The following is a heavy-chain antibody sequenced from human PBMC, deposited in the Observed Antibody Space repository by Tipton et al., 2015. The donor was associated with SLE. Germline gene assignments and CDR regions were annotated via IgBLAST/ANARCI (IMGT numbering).Heavy chain of an antibody. CDR3: ARERDGDYSDY. V-gene: IGHV4-61*01. CDR2: IYYSGST. D-gene: IGHD4-17*01. Sequence: TLSLTCTVSGGSVSSGSYYWSWIRQPPGKGLEWIGYIYYSGSTNYNPSLKSRITISVDTSKNQFSLNLSSVTAADTAVYYCARERDGDYSDYWGQGTLVTVSS. CDR1: GGSVSSGSYY. J-gene: IGHJ4*02.